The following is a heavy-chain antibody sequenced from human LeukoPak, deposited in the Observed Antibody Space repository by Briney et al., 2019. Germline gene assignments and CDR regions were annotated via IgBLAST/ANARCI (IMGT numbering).Heavy chain of an antibody. CDR2: IYTSGST. D-gene: IGHD6-19*01. Sequence: SQTLSLTCTVSGGSISSGSYYWSWIRQPAGKGLEWIGRIYTSGSTNYNPSLKSRVTMSVDTSKNQFSLKLSSVTAADTAVYYCAREFAVADPLDYWGQGTLVTVSS. CDR3: AREFAVADPLDY. J-gene: IGHJ4*02. V-gene: IGHV4-61*02. CDR1: GGSISSGSYY.